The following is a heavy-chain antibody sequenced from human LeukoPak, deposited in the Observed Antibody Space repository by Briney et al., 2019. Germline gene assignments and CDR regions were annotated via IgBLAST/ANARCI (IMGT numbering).Heavy chain of an antibody. CDR1: GFTFDDYA. CDR2: ISWNSGSI. J-gene: IGHJ3*02. Sequence: GGSLRLSCAASGFTFDDYAMHWVRQAPGKGLEWVSGISWNSGSIGYADSVKGRFTISRDNAKNSLYLQMNSLRAEDTAVYYCARGHNIWGQGTMVTVSS. D-gene: IGHD3-10*01. CDR3: ARGHNI. V-gene: IGHV3-9*01.